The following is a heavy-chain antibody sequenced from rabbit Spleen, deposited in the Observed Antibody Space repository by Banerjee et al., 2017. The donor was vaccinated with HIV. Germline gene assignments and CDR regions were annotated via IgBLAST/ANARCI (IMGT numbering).Heavy chain of an antibody. CDR3: ARDLVGVIGWNFGW. CDR1: GFSFGDRDV. D-gene: IGHD1-1*01. Sequence: QEQLVESGGGLVQPEGSLTLTCKASGFSFGDRDVMCWVRQAPGKGLEWIACINAATAKPVYATWAKGRFTISRTSSTTVTLRMTSLTAADTATYFCARDLVGVIGWNFGWWVPGPLVTVS. CDR2: INAATAKP. V-gene: IGHV1S45*01. J-gene: IGHJ4*01.